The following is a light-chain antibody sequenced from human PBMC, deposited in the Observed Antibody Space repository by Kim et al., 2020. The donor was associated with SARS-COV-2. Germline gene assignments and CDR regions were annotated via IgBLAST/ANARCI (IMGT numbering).Light chain of an antibody. CDR1: NLGDKY. Sequence: SYELTQPPSVSVSPGQTASITCSGDNLGDKYVSWYQQRAGQTPVLVIYQSSERPSGIPERFSGSNSGNTVTLTISGVQAIDEADYYCQAWDSGSVVFGGGTQLTVL. J-gene: IGLJ2*01. CDR3: QAWDSGSVV. CDR2: QSS. V-gene: IGLV3-1*01.